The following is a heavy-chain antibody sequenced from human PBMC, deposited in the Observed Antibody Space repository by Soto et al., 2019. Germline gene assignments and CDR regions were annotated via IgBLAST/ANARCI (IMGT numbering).Heavy chain of an antibody. CDR3: ASRSPALDY. CDR2: IWSDGSNK. Sequence: QMQLVESGGGVVQPGRSLRLSCAASGFPFNTYGMHWVRQAPGKGLEWVAVIWSDGSNKYYADSVKGRFTISRDNSKNTLYLQMNSLRAEDTAVYYCASRSPALDYWGQGTLVTVSS. CDR1: GFPFNTYG. V-gene: IGHV3-33*01. J-gene: IGHJ4*02. D-gene: IGHD2-2*01.